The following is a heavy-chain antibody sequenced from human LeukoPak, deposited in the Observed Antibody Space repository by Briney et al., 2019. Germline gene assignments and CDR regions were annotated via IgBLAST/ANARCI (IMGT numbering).Heavy chain of an antibody. V-gene: IGHV1-46*01. CDR3: ARGGYCSSTSCYAEYNWFDP. J-gene: IGHJ5*02. D-gene: IGHD2-2*01. Sequence: ASVKVSCKASGYTFTNYYMHWVRQAPGQGLEWMGVIDPSAGSTTYAQKFQGRVTMTRDTATSTVYMELSSLRSEDTAVYYCARGGYCSSTSCYAEYNWFDPWGQGTLVTVSS. CDR1: GYTFTNYY. CDR2: IDPSAGST.